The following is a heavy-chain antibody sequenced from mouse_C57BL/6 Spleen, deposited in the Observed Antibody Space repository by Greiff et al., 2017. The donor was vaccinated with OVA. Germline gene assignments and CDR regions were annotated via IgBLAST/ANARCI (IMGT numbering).Heavy chain of an antibody. V-gene: IGHV1-61*01. CDR2: IYPSDSET. CDR1: GYTFTSYW. Sequence: QVHVKQPGAELVRPGSSVKLSCKASGYTFTSYWMDWVKQRPGQGLEWIGNIYPSDSETHYNQKFKDKATLTVDKSSSTAYMQLSSLTSEDSAVYYCARSTAQATDFDYWGQGTTLTVSS. J-gene: IGHJ2*01. CDR3: ARSTAQATDFDY. D-gene: IGHD3-2*02.